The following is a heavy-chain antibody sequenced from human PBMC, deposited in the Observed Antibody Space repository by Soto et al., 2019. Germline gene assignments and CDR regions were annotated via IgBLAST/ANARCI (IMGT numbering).Heavy chain of an antibody. Sequence: GASVKVSCKASGGTFSSYAISWVRQAPGQGLEWMGGIIPIFGTANYAQKFQGRVTITADESTSTAYMELSSLRAEDTAVYYCAKLNGYSYGYGFYWGQGTLVTVSS. V-gene: IGHV1-69*13. CDR3: AKLNGYSYGYGFY. D-gene: IGHD5-18*01. J-gene: IGHJ4*02. CDR1: GGTFSSYA. CDR2: IIPIFGTA.